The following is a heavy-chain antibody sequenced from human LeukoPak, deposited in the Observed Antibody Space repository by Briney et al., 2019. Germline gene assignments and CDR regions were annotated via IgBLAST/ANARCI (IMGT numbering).Heavy chain of an antibody. D-gene: IGHD6-19*01. CDR2: ISGSGGST. J-gene: IGHJ4*02. Sequence: GSLRLSCAASGFTFSSYAISWVRQAPGEGLEWVSAISGSGGSTYYADSVKGRFTISRDNSKNTLYLQMNSLRAEDTAVYYCARDNRAVAVDYWGQGTLVTVSS. CDR1: GFTFSSYA. CDR3: ARDNRAVAVDY. V-gene: IGHV3-23*01.